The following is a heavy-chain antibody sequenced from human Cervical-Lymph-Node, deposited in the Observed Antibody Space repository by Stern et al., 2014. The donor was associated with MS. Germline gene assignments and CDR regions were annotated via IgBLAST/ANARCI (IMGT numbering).Heavy chain of an antibody. Sequence: DQLVESGPEVKKPGASVKVSCKASGYSFPGFLIHWVRQAPGQRPEWMGWINGGSGNTKYSQNFQGRVTFTRDTSASTAYMDLSGLRPEDTAVYYCARDRQYYYDPFDPWGQGTLVTVSS. D-gene: IGHD3-22*01. J-gene: IGHJ5*02. CDR3: ARDRQYYYDPFDP. CDR1: GYSFPGFL. CDR2: INGGSGNT. V-gene: IGHV1-3*01.